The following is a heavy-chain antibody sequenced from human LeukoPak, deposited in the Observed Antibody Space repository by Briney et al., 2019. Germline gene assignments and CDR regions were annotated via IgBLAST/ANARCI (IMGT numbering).Heavy chain of an antibody. Sequence: GGSLRSSWAAPKFTLSSFAMTGVRRAPGKGLEWASSISGSGDSTYYADSVKGRFTISRHNSKDTLFLQMSSLTAEDTAVYYCAKDMVGTVADYFDYWGQGTLVTVSS. D-gene: IGHD3-10*01. CDR2: ISGSGDST. J-gene: IGHJ4*02. V-gene: IGHV3-23*01. CDR1: KFTLSSFA. CDR3: AKDMVGTVADYFDY.